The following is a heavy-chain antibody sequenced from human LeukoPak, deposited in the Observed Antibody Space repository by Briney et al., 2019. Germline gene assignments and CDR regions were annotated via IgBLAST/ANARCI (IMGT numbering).Heavy chain of an antibody. Sequence: GTSLRLSCTASGFTFSIYGMHWVRQAPGKGLEWVASIWEDGTNINYADSVKGRFTISRDNSKNTMFLQMNSLRAEDTAVYHCARDRSGYANDAFDFWGQGTMVTVSS. CDR2: IWEDGTNI. V-gene: IGHV3-33*01. CDR3: ARDRSGYANDAFDF. CDR1: GFTFSIYG. J-gene: IGHJ3*01. D-gene: IGHD3-3*01.